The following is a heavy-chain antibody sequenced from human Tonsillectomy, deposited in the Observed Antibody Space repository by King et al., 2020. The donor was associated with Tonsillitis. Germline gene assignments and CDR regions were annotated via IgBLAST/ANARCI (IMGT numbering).Heavy chain of an antibody. CDR3: ARGISAAGGRWYFDL. CDR1: GFTFSNYL. Sequence: VQLVESGGGLVPPGGSLRLSFAASGFTFSNYLMSWVRQAPGKGLAWVANIRQDGSETYYVDSVKGRFTISRDNAKNSLYLQMTSLRAEDTAVYYCARGISAAGGRWYFDLWGRGTLAT. CDR2: IRQDGSET. V-gene: IGHV3-7*04. D-gene: IGHD6-13*01. J-gene: IGHJ2*01.